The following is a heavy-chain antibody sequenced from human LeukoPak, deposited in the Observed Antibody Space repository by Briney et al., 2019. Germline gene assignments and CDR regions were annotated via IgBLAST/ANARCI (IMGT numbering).Heavy chain of an antibody. J-gene: IGHJ6*03. V-gene: IGHV3-23*01. CDR1: GFTFSSYA. CDR2: ISGSGGST. D-gene: IGHD3-9*01. Sequence: GGSLRLSCAASGFTFSSYAMSWVRQAPGKGLEWVSAISGSGGSTYYADSVKGRFTISRDNSKNTLYLQMNSLRAEDTAVYYCARGVLGRGLLRLVITDSYYMDVWGKGTTVTISS. CDR3: ARGVLGRGLLRLVITDSYYMDV.